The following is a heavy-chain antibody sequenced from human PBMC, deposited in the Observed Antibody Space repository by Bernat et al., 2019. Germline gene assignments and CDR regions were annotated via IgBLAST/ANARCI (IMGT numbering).Heavy chain of an antibody. V-gene: IGHV3-7*01. CDR2: IKQDGSEK. Sequence: EVQLVESGGGLVQPWGSLRLSCAASGFTFSTYWMSWVRQAPGKGLEWVANIKQDGSEKYFVDSVKGRFTISRDNAKNSLYLQMNSLRAEDTAVYYCARDLASSTFGVVSDAWGKGTTVTVSS. D-gene: IGHD3-3*01. J-gene: IGHJ6*04. CDR1: GFTFSTYW. CDR3: ARDLASSTFGVVSDA.